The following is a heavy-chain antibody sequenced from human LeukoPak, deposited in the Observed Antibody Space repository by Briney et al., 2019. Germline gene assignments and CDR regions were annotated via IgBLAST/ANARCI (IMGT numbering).Heavy chain of an antibody. CDR1: GGSITTSY. Sequence: SETLSLTCTVSGGSITTSYRGWVRQPPGKGLEWIGYINYSGSTNYNPSLKNRVTISVDPSTNQFSLRLSSVTAADTAVYYCARHDPLITMIIGERAFDMWGQGTMVTVPS. CDR2: INYSGST. CDR3: ARHDPLITMIIGERAFDM. J-gene: IGHJ3*02. D-gene: IGHD3-22*01. V-gene: IGHV4-59*08.